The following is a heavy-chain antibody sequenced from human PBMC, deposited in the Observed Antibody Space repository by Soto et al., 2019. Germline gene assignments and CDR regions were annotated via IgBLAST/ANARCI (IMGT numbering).Heavy chain of an antibody. Sequence: SETLSLTCTVSGGSISSSSYYWGWIRQPPGKGLKWIGSIYYSGSTYYNQSLKRRVTKSVDTSKNQFSLKLSSVTIADTAVYYCARDRHCSGGSCCNYYYGMDVWGQGTTVT. D-gene: IGHD2-15*01. CDR2: IYYSGST. CDR3: ARDRHCSGGSCCNYYYGMDV. CDR1: GGSISSSSYY. J-gene: IGHJ6*02. V-gene: IGHV4-39*02.